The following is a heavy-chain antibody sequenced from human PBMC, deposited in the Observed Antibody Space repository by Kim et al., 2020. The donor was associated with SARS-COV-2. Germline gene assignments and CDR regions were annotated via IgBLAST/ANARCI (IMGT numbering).Heavy chain of an antibody. CDR2: IYTSGST. Sequence: SETLSLTCTVSGGSISSGSYYWSWIRQPAGKGLEWIGRIYTSGSTNYNPSLKSRVTISVDTSKNQFSLKLSSVTAADTAVYYCAREGELRYYYDSSGYYSHYYYYGMDVWGQGTTVTVSS. CDR3: AREGELRYYYDSSGYYSHYYYYGMDV. CDR1: GGSISSGSYY. J-gene: IGHJ6*02. V-gene: IGHV4-61*02. D-gene: IGHD3-22*01.